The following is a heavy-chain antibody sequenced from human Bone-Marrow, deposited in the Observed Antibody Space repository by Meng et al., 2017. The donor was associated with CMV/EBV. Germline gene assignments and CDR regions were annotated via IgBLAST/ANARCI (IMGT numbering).Heavy chain of an antibody. CDR3: ARDRIYYYASGFFPSLAH. CDR2: VKHDGSET. D-gene: IGHD3-10*01. Sequence: GESLKISCAASGFTFSDYWMSWVRQAPGKGLEWVANVKHDGSETYYVDSVKGRFTISRDNAKNSLYLQMNSLRAVDTALYYCARDRIYYYASGFFPSLAHWGQGTLVTVSS. J-gene: IGHJ4*02. V-gene: IGHV3-7*01. CDR1: GFTFSDYW.